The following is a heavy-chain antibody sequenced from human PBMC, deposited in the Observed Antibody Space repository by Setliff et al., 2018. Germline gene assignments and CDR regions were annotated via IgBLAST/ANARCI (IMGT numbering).Heavy chain of an antibody. J-gene: IGHJ4*02. Sequence: GGSLRLSCAASGFTFSSYAMHWVRQAPGKGLEWVAVISYDGSNKYYADSVKGRFTISRDNSKNTLYLQMNSVGAEDTAVYYCAGGGGVVTAIPDYWGQGTLVTVSS. CDR3: AGGGGVVTAIPDY. D-gene: IGHD2-21*02. V-gene: IGHV3-30*01. CDR2: ISYDGSNK. CDR1: GFTFSSYA.